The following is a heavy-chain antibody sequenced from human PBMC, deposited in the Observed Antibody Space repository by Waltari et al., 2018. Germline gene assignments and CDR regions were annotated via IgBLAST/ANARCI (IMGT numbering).Heavy chain of an antibody. CDR3: VFLTYDSSGYSSGSSYYFDY. V-gene: IGHV5-51*03. D-gene: IGHD3-22*01. J-gene: IGHJ4*02. Sequence: EVQLVQSGAEVKKPGESLKISCKGSGYSFTSYWIGWVRQMPGKGLGWMGIIYPGDSDTRYSPSFQGQVTISADKSISTAYLQWSSLKASDTAMYYCVFLTYDSSGYSSGSSYYFDYWGQGTLVTVSS. CDR2: IYPGDSDT. CDR1: GYSFTSYW.